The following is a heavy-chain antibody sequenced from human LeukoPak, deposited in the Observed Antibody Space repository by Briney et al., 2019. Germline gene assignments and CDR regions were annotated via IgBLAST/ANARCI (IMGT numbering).Heavy chain of an antibody. J-gene: IGHJ4*01. CDR3: AKDRLRYCTGGNCYSPVDY. V-gene: IGHV3-23*01. D-gene: IGHD2-15*01. Sequence: PGGSLRLSCAASGFTFSSYGMSWVRQAPGKGLEWVSAISPSGRNTYYADSVKGRFIISRDNSKNTLYLQMNTLRAEDTAVYFCAKDRLRYCTGGNCYSPVDYWGQRTLVTVSS. CDR1: GFTFSSYG. CDR2: ISPSGRNT.